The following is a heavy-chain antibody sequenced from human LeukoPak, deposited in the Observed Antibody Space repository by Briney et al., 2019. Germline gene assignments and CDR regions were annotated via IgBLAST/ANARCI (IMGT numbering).Heavy chain of an antibody. D-gene: IGHD2-15*01. J-gene: IGHJ4*02. Sequence: SETLSLTCTVSGGSISSYYWGWIRQPPGKGLEWIGSIYYSGSTYYNPSLKSRVTISVDTSKNQFSLKLSSVTAADTAVYYCARQDIVVVVAAAKGPRRFDYWGQGTLVTVSS. CDR1: GGSISSYY. V-gene: IGHV4-39*01. CDR2: IYYSGST. CDR3: ARQDIVVVVAAAKGPRRFDY.